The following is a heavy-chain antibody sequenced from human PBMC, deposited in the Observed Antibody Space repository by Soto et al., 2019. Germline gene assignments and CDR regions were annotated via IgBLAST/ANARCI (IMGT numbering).Heavy chain of an antibody. D-gene: IGHD5-12*01. Sequence: SETLSLTCTVSGGSISSYYWSWIRQPPGKGLEWIGYIYYSGSTNYNPSLKSRVTISVDTSKNQFSLKLSSVTAADTAVYYCAGAVWWLRYYYFDYWGQGTLVTVSS. CDR3: AGAVWWLRYYYFDY. J-gene: IGHJ4*02. CDR2: IYYSGST. V-gene: IGHV4-59*01. CDR1: GGSISSYY.